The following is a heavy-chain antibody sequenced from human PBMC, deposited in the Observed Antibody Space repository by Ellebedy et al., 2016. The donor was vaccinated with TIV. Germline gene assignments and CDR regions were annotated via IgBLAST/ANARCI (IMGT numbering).Heavy chain of an antibody. J-gene: IGHJ6*03. CDR3: ASRPYSPAHYYMDV. Sequence: SETLSLTXAVYGGSFSGYYWSWIRQPPGKGLEWIGEINHSGSTNYNPSLKSRVTISVDTSKNQFSLKLSSVTAADTAVYYCASRPYSPAHYYMDVWGKGTTVTVSS. V-gene: IGHV4-34*01. CDR1: GGSFSGYY. D-gene: IGHD5-18*01. CDR2: INHSGST.